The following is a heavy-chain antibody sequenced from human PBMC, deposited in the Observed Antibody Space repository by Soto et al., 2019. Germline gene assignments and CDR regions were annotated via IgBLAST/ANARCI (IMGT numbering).Heavy chain of an antibody. CDR3: GKGLSIAAIDY. CDR2: ITWNSDRV. Sequence: EVQLVESGGGLVQPGRSLRLSCTASGFTFDAYALHWVRQAPGKGLEWVSGITWNSDRVDYADSVKGRFTISRDNARNSLYLQMNSLRAEDTALYFCGKGLSIAAIDYWGQGTLVTVSS. D-gene: IGHD6-13*01. V-gene: IGHV3-9*01. CDR1: GFTFDAYA. J-gene: IGHJ4*02.